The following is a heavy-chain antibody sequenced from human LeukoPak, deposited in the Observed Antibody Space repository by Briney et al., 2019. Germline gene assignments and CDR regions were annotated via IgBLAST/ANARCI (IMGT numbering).Heavy chain of an antibody. CDR2: ISGSGGST. Sequence: GGSLRLSCAASGFTFSSYAMSWVRQAPGKGLEWVSAISGSGGSTYYADPVKGRFTISRDNSKNTLYLQMNSLRAEDTAVYYCAKDGRCPIVGATSWGVDYWGQGTLVTVSS. J-gene: IGHJ4*02. CDR3: AKDGRCPIVGATSWGVDY. CDR1: GFTFSSYA. V-gene: IGHV3-23*01. D-gene: IGHD1-26*01.